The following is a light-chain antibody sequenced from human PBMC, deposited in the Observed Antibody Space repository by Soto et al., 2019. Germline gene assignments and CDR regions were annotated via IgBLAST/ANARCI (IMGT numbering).Light chain of an antibody. CDR2: DVS. Sequence: QSALTQPRSVSGSPGQSVTISCTGTSSDVGGYNYVSWYQQHPGKAPKRIIYDVSKWPSGVPDRFSGSKSGKTASLTISGLQAEDEADYYCCSYAGNSLWVFGGGTKVTVL. J-gene: IGLJ3*02. CDR1: SSDVGGYNY. V-gene: IGLV2-11*01. CDR3: CSYAGNSLWV.